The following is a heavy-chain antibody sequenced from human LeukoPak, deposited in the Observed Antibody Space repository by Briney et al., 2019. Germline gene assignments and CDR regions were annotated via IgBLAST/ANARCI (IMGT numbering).Heavy chain of an antibody. D-gene: IGHD6-13*01. CDR3: ARGPTPGYSISKDAFDI. CDR2: IYYSGST. Sequence: SETLSLTCTVSGVSISSGDYYWSWIRQPPGKGLEWIGYIYYSGSTYYNPSLKSRVTISVDTSKNQFSLKLSSVTAADTAVYYCARGPTPGYSISKDAFDIWGQGTMVTVSS. CDR1: GVSISSGDYY. V-gene: IGHV4-30-4*01. J-gene: IGHJ3*02.